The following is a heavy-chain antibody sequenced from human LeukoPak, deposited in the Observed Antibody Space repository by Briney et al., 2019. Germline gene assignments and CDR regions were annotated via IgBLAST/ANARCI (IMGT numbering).Heavy chain of an antibody. D-gene: IGHD4-11*01. CDR3: ARLSGSTTVRYFHY. CDR2: IYHSGYT. J-gene: IGHJ4*02. CDR1: GVSISSSSYY. Sequence: SETQSLPCTVSGVSISSSSYYWAWIRQPPGKGLEWIGSIYHSGYTYQNPSLTGRVTISLDTSKRQFSLKLSSVTAADTAVYYCARLSGSTTVRYFHYWGQGTVVSVSS. V-gene: IGHV4-39*01.